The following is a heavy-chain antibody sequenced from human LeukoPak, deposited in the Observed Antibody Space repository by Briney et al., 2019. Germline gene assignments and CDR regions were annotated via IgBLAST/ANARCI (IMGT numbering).Heavy chain of an antibody. Sequence: KPGGSLRLSCVDSGFTFTNAWMSWFRQAPGKGLEWIGRIKSKTDGETTNYAEPVRGRFTISRDDSKSAVYLQMNSLKIEDTAVYYCTTDLGTYYHGSQRLIPIDYWGQGTLVTVSS. D-gene: IGHD3-10*01. V-gene: IGHV3-15*01. CDR3: TTDLGTYYHGSQRLIPIDY. J-gene: IGHJ4*02. CDR1: GFTFTNAW. CDR2: IKSKTDGETT.